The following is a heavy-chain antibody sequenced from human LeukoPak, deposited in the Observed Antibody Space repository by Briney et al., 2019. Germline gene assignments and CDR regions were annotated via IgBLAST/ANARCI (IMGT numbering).Heavy chain of an antibody. J-gene: IGHJ6*03. Sequence: ASVKVSCKVSGSILSDLSLHWVRQAPGQGLEWMGWMNPNSGTTGYAQKFQGRVTITRNISISTAYMELSSLRSEDTAVYYCARSTGSSLTNMDVWGKGTTVTVSS. D-gene: IGHD3-9*01. CDR1: GSILSDLS. CDR2: MNPNSGTT. V-gene: IGHV1-8*03. CDR3: ARSTGSSLTNMDV.